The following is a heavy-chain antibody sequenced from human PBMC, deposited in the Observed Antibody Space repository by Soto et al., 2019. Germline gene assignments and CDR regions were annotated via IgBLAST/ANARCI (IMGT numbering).Heavy chain of an antibody. CDR3: ARDYMVRGVMRWFDT. CDR1: GGSISSSNW. D-gene: IGHD3-10*01. V-gene: IGHV4-4*02. Sequence: QVQLQGSGPGLVKPSGTLSLTCAVSGGSISSSNWWSWVRQPPGKGLEWIGEIYHSGSTNYNPSLRGRVTISVDKSKNQFSLKLSSVTAADTAVYYCARDYMVRGVMRWFDTWGQGTLVTVSS. J-gene: IGHJ5*02. CDR2: IYHSGST.